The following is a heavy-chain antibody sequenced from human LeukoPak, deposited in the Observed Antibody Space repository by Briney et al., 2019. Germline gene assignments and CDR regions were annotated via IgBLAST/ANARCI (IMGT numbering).Heavy chain of an antibody. CDR3: AKSTIVVVVAATPAADY. Sequence: ASVKVSCKASGYTFTSYGISWVRQAPGQGLEWMGWISTYNGNTNYAQKLQGRVTMTTDTSTSTAYMELRSLRSDDTAVYYCAKSTIVVVVAATPAADYWGQGTLVTVSS. D-gene: IGHD2-15*01. CDR2: ISTYNGNT. V-gene: IGHV1-18*01. J-gene: IGHJ4*02. CDR1: GYTFTSYG.